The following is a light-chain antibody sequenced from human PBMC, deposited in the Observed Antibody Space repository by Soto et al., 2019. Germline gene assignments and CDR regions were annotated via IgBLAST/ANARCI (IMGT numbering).Light chain of an antibody. CDR1: QSISSY. J-gene: IGKJ2*01. CDR3: QQSYSTPHS. CDR2: AAS. Sequence: DIQMTQSPSSLSASVGDRVTITCRASQSISSYLNWYQQKPGKAPKLLIYAASSLQSGVPSRFSGSGSGTDFTLTITTLQPKDFATYYCQQSYSTPHSFGQGSKLVIK. V-gene: IGKV1-39*01.